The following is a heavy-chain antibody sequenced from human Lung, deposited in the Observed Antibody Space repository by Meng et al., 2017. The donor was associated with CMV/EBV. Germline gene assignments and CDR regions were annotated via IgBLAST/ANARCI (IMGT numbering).Heavy chain of an antibody. CDR3: ARERFDYGYYGLDY. J-gene: IGHJ4*02. D-gene: IGHD4-17*01. V-gene: IGHV3-74*01. CDR2: INNDESRK. Sequence: ESXKISXAASGFTFSRYWMHWARQAPGKGLVWVSRINNDESRKTYADSVKGRFTISRDSAKNTLYLQMNSPRADDTAVYYCARERFDYGYYGLDYWGQGXMVTVSS. CDR1: GFTFSRYW.